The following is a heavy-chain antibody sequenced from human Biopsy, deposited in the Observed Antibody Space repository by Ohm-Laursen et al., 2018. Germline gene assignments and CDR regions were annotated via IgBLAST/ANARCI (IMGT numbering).Heavy chain of an antibody. D-gene: IGHD6-19*01. Sequence: ASVKASCKVSGYSFNIYYMHWVRQAPGQGLEWMGMINPSGSTTSYPQIFQGRVTMTRDTSKSTVYIELSSLRSADTAVYFCARNTGWYGDLYYFDLWGQGTMVIVSS. J-gene: IGHJ3*01. V-gene: IGHV1-46*02. CDR2: INPSGSTT. CDR1: GYSFNIYY. CDR3: ARNTGWYGDLYYFDL.